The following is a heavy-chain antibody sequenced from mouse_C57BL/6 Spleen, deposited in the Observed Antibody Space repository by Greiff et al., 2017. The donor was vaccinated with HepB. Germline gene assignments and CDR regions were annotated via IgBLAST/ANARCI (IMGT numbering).Heavy chain of an antibody. CDR1: GYTFTGYW. Sequence: QVQLQQSGAERMKPGASVKLSCKATGYTFTGYWIEWVKQRPGHGLEWIGELLPGSGSTNYNEKFKGKATFTADTSSNTAYRQLSSLKTEDSASYYCARSRLRVTGTTHWYFDVWGTGTTVTVSS. J-gene: IGHJ1*03. V-gene: IGHV1-9*01. CDR2: LLPGSGST. D-gene: IGHD4-1*01. CDR3: ARSRLRVTGTTHWYFDV.